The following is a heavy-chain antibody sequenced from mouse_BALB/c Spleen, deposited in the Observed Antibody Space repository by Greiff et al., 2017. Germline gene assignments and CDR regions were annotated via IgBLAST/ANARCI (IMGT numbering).Heavy chain of an antibody. J-gene: IGHJ4*01. CDR3: AREDYGPYAMDY. D-gene: IGHD1-2*01. V-gene: IGHV5-17*02. CDR1: GFTFSSFG. CDR2: ISSGSSTI. Sequence: EVKVVESGGGLVQPGGSRKLSCAASGFTFSSFGMHWVRQAPEKGLEWVAYISSGSSTIYYADTVKGRFTISRDNPKNTLFLQMTSLRSEDTAMYYCAREDYGPYAMDYWGQGTSVTVSS.